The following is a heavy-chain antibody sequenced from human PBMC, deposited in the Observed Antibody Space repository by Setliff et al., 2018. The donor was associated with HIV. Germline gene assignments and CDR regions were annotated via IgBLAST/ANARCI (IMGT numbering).Heavy chain of an antibody. CDR1: GGSISSSSYY. J-gene: IGHJ4*02. Sequence: PSETLSLTCTVSGGSISSSSYYWGWIRQPPGKGLEWIGSISYTGITNYNPSLKSRVTTSVDTPKNQFSLKLNSVTAADTAVYYCAKTIGRYFDIFDNWGQGTLVTVSS. CDR2: ISYTGIT. D-gene: IGHD3-9*01. CDR3: AKTIGRYFDIFDN. V-gene: IGHV4-39*01.